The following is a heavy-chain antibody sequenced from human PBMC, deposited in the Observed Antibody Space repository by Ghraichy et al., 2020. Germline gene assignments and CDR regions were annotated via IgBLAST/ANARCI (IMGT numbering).Heavy chain of an antibody. CDR3: ARGRTVSGLLDS. V-gene: IGHV4-59*11. Sequence: SETLSFTCTVSGVSIRGHYWNWIRQPPGKGLEWIGYSSDSGSTNYSPSLRSRVVISLDTSKSQVSLNLTSVTTADTATYYCARGRTVSGLLDSWGQGTPVAVSS. CDR2: SSDSGST. D-gene: IGHD6-19*01. J-gene: IGHJ4*02. CDR1: GVSIRGHY.